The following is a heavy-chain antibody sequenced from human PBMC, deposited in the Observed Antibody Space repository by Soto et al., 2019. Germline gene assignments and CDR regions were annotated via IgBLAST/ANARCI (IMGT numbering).Heavy chain of an antibody. CDR2: IYYSGST. CDR3: ATTMVRGVIGYYGMDV. V-gene: IGHV4-59*01. Sequence: QVQLQESGPGLVKPSETLSLTCTVSGGSISSYYWSWIRQPPGKGLEWIGYIYYSGSTNYNPSLRSGVTTSXXTXKXXFSLKLSSVTAADTAVYYCATTMVRGVIGYYGMDVWGQGTTVTVSS. D-gene: IGHD3-10*01. CDR1: GGSISSYY. J-gene: IGHJ6*02.